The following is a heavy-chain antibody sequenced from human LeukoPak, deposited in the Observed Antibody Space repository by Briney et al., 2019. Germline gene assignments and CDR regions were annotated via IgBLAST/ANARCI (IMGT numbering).Heavy chain of an antibody. V-gene: IGHV4-38-2*01. D-gene: IGHD3-10*01. J-gene: IGHJ5*02. CDR3: ARRPYGSGGNWFDP. CDR1: GFTFSSFAM. Sequence: GSLRLSCAASGFTFSSFAMSWVRQAPGKGLEWIGSIYYSGSTYYNPSLKSRVTISVDTSKNQFSLKLSSVTAADTAVYYCARRPYGSGGNWFDPWGQGTLVTVSS. CDR2: IYYSGST.